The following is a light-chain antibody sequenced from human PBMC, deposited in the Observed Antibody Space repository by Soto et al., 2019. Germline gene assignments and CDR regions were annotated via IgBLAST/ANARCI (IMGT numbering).Light chain of an antibody. CDR2: DVS. Sequence: QSVLTQPRSVSGSPGQSVTISCTGTSSDVGGYNYVSWFQQHPGKAPQLMIYDVSERPSGVPDRFSGSKSGNTASLTISGLQAEDEADYYCCSKAGNYEIFGEGTKLTVL. CDR1: SSDVGGYNY. CDR3: CSKAGNYEI. V-gene: IGLV2-11*01. J-gene: IGLJ2*01.